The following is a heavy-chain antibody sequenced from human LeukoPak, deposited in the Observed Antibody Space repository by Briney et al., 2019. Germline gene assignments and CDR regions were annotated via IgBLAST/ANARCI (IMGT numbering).Heavy chain of an antibody. Sequence: GGSLRLSCAASGLTFDDYAMHWVRQAPGKGLEWVSGISWNSGSIGYADSVKGRFTISRDNAKNSLYLQMNSLRAEDMALYYCAKYGSRTDANDYWGQGTLVTVSS. J-gene: IGHJ4*02. CDR3: AKYGSRTDANDY. D-gene: IGHD3/OR15-3a*01. CDR2: ISWNSGSI. V-gene: IGHV3-9*03. CDR1: GLTFDDYA.